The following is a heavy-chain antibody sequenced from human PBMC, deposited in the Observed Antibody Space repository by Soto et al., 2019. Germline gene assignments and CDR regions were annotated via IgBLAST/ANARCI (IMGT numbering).Heavy chain of an antibody. CDR2: VQPLDSDT. V-gene: IGHV5-51*03. CDR3: VSIVSGYDWGLYYMDV. D-gene: IGHD5-12*01. J-gene: IGHJ6*03. CDR1: GYLFSNYW. Sequence: VQLVQSGAEVKKPGESLKISCKGTGYLFSNYWIGWVRQMPGKGLEWIGAVQPLDSDTRNSPFLQGQVTISADNSISTDYMQWSRLKASDTAMYYCVSIVSGYDWGLYYMDVWGKGTKVTVSS.